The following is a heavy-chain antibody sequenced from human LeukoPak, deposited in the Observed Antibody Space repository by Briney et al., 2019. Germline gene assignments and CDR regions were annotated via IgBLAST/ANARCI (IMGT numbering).Heavy chain of an antibody. CDR3: ARTPIKDYDFWSGYYSTSYYYYGMDV. CDR1: GYTFTGYY. CDR2: INPNSGGT. D-gene: IGHD3-3*01. J-gene: IGHJ6*02. V-gene: IGHV1-2*02. Sequence: ASVKVSCKASGYTFTGYYMHWVRQAPGQGLEWMGWINPNSGGTNYAQKFQGRVTMTRDTSISTAYMELSRLRSDDTAVYYCARTPIKDYDFWSGYYSTSYYYYGMDVWGQGTTVTVSS.